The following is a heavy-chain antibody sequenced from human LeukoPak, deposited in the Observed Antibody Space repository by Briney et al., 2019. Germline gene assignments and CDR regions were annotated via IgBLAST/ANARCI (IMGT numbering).Heavy chain of an antibody. CDR1: GFTFSSYA. CDR2: IYYSGST. J-gene: IGHJ4*02. Sequence: GSLRLSCAASGFTFSSYAMSWIRQPPGKGLEWIGSIYYSGSTYYNPSLKSRVTISVDTSKNQFSLKLSSVTAADTAVYYCAKAAWGYSSGWYYFDYWGQGTLVTVSS. V-gene: IGHV4-38-2*01. CDR3: AKAAWGYSSGWYYFDY. D-gene: IGHD6-19*01.